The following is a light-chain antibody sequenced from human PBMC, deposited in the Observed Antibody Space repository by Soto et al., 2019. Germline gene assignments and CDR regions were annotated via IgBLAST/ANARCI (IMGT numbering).Light chain of an antibody. V-gene: IGKV1-5*01. CDR1: QTISGW. CDR2: DAS. J-gene: IGKJ1*01. CDR3: HQYNSYSSWT. Sequence: DIQMTQSPSTLSASVGDRVTITCRATQTISGWLAWYQQKPGKAPKLLIYDASSLEVGVPSRFSGSGSGTEFTITISSLQPDDFATYYCHQYNSYSSWTFGQGTKVEIK.